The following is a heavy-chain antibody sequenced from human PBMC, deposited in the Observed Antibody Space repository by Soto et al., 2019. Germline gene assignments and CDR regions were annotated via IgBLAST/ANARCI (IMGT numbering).Heavy chain of an antibody. CDR3: AKDRGYYGSGSSSSHFDY. V-gene: IGHV3-23*01. J-gene: IGHJ4*02. CDR1: GFTFSSYA. CDR2: ISGSGGST. Sequence: EVQLLESGGGLVQPGGSLRLSCAASGFTFSSYAMSWVRQAPGKGLEWVSAISGSGGSTYYADSVKGRFTISRDNSKNTLYLQMNSLRAEDTAVYYCAKDRGYYGSGSSSSHFDYWGQGTLVTVSS. D-gene: IGHD3-10*01.